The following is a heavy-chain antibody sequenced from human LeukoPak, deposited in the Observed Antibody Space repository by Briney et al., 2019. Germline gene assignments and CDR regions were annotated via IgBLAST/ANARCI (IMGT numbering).Heavy chain of an antibody. D-gene: IGHD6-19*01. CDR2: ISNSSSYT. Sequence: GGSLRLSCAASGFTFSSYSMNWVRQAPGKGLEWVSSISNSSSYTYYADSVKGRFTISRDNAKNSLYLQMNSLRADDTAVYYCARSRIAVAGRTSYFDYWGRRTLVTVSS. CDR3: ARSRIAVAGRTSYFDY. CDR1: GFTFSSYS. J-gene: IGHJ4*02. V-gene: IGHV3-21*01.